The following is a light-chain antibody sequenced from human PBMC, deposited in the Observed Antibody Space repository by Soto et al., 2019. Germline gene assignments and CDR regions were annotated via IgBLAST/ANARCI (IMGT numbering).Light chain of an antibody. CDR2: GDN. CDR3: GAWDGSLNNVL. Sequence: QSVLTQPPSASGTPGQRVTISCSGSGSSIGTNTVNWYRQLPGTAPKLLIYGDNQRPSGVPDRFSGSKSGTSASLAISGLQSEDEADYYCGAWDGSLNNVLFGGGTKLTVL. J-gene: IGLJ2*01. V-gene: IGLV1-44*01. CDR1: GSSIGTNT.